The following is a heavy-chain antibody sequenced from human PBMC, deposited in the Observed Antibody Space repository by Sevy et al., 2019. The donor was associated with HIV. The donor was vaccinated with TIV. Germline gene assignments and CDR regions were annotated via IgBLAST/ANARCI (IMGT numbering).Heavy chain of an antibody. CDR3: ARVSGYSNPTYHFDY. Sequence: ASVKVSCKTSGYTFTSYAISWVRQAPGQGLEWMGWISGYNGNTNYAQKFQGRVTMTTDTSTSSAYMELRSPGSDDTAVYYCARVSGYSNPTYHFDYWGQGTLVTVSS. D-gene: IGHD4-4*01. V-gene: IGHV1-18*01. CDR1: GYTFTSYA. J-gene: IGHJ4*02. CDR2: ISGYNGNT.